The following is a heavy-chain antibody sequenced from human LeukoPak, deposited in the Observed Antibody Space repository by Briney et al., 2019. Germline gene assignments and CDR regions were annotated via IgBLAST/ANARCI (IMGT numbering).Heavy chain of an antibody. V-gene: IGHV4-59*08. CDR3: ARRMKLAAKGDAFDI. J-gene: IGHJ3*02. CDR1: GDSINSDY. D-gene: IGHD2-15*01. CDR2: IYYSGST. Sequence: SETLSLTCTVSGDSINSDYWNWIRQPPGKGLEWIGFIYYSGSTNYNPSLKSRVTISVDASRNHFSLKLNSGTAADTAVYYCARRMKLAAKGDAFDIWGQGTMVTVSS.